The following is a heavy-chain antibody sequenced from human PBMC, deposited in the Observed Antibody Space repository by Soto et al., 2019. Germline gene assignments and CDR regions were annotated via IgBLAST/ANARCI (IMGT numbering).Heavy chain of an antibody. CDR1: GFTFSSHN. Sequence: EVQLVESGGGLVQPGGSLRLSCAASGFTFSSHNMAWVRQAPGKGLEWVAYITNSDSTTYYADSVRGRFTISRDNGKDSLYLQTHSLRDEDTAAYYCARDPAVGSSGWYYFDYWGQGALVTVSS. CDR2: ITNSDSTT. J-gene: IGHJ4*02. V-gene: IGHV3-48*02. D-gene: IGHD6-19*01. CDR3: ARDPAVGSSGWYYFDY.